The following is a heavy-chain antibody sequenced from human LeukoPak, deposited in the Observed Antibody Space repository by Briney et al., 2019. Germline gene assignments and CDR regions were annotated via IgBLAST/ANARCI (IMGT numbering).Heavy chain of an antibody. CDR3: AKPSFVSWWLPRFDY. V-gene: IGHV3-23*01. CDR1: GFTFSSYA. D-gene: IGHD2-8*02. Sequence: GGSLRLSCAASGFTFSSYAMSWVRQAPGKGLEWASAISGSGGSTYYADSVKGRFTISRDNSKNTLYLQMNSLRAEDTAVYYCAKPSFVSWWLPRFDYWGQGTLVTVSS. CDR2: ISGSGGST. J-gene: IGHJ4*02.